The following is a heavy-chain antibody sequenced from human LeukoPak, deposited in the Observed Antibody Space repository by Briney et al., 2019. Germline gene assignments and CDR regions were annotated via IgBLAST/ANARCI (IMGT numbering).Heavy chain of an antibody. Sequence: PGRSLRLSCAASGFTFSSYGKHWVRQAPGKGLEWVAVISYDGSNKYYADSVKGRFTISRDNSKNTLYLQMNSLRAEDTAVYYCAKDQDYGDYSFDYWGQGTLVTVSS. CDR2: ISYDGSNK. CDR1: GFTFSSYG. V-gene: IGHV3-30*18. J-gene: IGHJ4*02. D-gene: IGHD4-17*01. CDR3: AKDQDYGDYSFDY.